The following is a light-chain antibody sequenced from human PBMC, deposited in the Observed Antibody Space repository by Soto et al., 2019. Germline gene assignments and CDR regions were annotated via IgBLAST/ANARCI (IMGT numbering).Light chain of an antibody. Sequence: DFQMTQSPSSLSASVGDTVTISCRTSQNMNSYLNWYQKKPGKAPKLLIYGASSLQSGVPSRFSGSGSGTDFTLTISSLQPEDCATYYCLQSYITPLTFGQGTKLEIK. CDR2: GAS. CDR1: QNMNSY. J-gene: IGKJ2*01. CDR3: LQSYITPLT. V-gene: IGKV1-39*01.